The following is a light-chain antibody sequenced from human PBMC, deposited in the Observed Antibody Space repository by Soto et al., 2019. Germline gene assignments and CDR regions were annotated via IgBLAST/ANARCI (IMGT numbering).Light chain of an antibody. V-gene: IGKV3-11*01. Sequence: ETMLTQSPASLSLSPGEIATLSCRASQSVDRFLAWYQQKPGQAPRLLIYDSSNRATGIPARFSGSGSGTDFTLTISSLEPEDFAVYYCHQRTNWPITFGQGTRLEIK. CDR1: QSVDRF. J-gene: IGKJ5*01. CDR3: HQRTNWPIT. CDR2: DSS.